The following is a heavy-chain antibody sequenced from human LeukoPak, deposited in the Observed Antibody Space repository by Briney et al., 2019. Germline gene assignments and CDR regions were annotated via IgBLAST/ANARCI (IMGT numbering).Heavy chain of an antibody. CDR2: XXYXXXX. J-gene: IGHJ5*02. CDR3: ARHKSHIVVVPAAEGRNWFDP. Sequence: SETLSLTCTVSGGSISSSTYYWGWIRQPXGXXXXXXXXXXYXXXXYYNXSLKXRVTXXVDTSKNQFSLKLSSVTAAATAVYXCARHKSHIVVVPAAEGRNWFDPWGQGTLVTVSS. CDR1: GGSISSSTYY. D-gene: IGHD2-2*01. V-gene: IGHV4-39*01.